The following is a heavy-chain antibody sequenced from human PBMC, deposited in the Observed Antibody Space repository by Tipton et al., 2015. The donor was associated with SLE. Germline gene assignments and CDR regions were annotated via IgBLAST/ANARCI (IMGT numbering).Heavy chain of an antibody. CDR3: VTGFCRSTSWSSNCYVQFEL. D-gene: IGHD3-3*01. J-gene: IGHJ4*02. Sequence: SLRLSCAASGFIFSDYSMNWVRQAPGKGLEWVSSISSSSRYIYHAESLKGRFTISRDNAKNSLYLQMNSLRDEDTAMYYCVTGFCRSTSWSSNCYVQFELWGQGTPVTVSS. V-gene: IGHV3-21*01. CDR1: GFIFSDYS. CDR2: ISSSSRYI.